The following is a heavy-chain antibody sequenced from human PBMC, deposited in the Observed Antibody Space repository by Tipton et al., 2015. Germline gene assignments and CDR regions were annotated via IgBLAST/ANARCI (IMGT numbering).Heavy chain of an antibody. V-gene: IGHV4-61*01. D-gene: IGHD3-22*01. CDR3: AREVWYYDSSGYDY. J-gene: IGHJ4*02. CDR2: VYYDGST. Sequence: TLSLTCNVSRGSVSSGSYYWNWIRQPPGKGLEWIGYVYYDGSTNYNPSLESRVTLSVDMSKNQFSLKLSSVTAADTAVYYCAREVWYYDSSGYDYWGQGTLVTVSS. CDR1: RGSVSSGSYY.